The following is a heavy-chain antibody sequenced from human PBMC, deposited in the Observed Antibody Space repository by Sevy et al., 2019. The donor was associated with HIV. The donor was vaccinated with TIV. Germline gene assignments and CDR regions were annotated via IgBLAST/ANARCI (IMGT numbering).Heavy chain of an antibody. CDR3: ARDRMISSGGVIVPDWFDP. V-gene: IGHV3-48*01. J-gene: IGHJ5*02. D-gene: IGHD3-16*02. Sequence: GGSLRLSCAASGFTFSSYSMNWVRQAPGKGLEWVSYISSSSSTIYYSDSVKGGFTISRDNAKNSLYLQMNSLRAEDTAVYYCARDRMISSGGVIVPDWFDPWGQGTLVTVSS. CDR1: GFTFSSYS. CDR2: ISSSSSTI.